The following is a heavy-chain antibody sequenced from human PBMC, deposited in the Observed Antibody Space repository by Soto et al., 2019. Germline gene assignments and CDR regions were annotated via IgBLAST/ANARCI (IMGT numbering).Heavy chain of an antibody. CDR3: ARHDYSNYDPSHIFDY. Sequence: QVQLVQSGAELMKPGASVTVSCKASGYTFTSLGISWVRQAPGQGLEWMGWISPYNGNTNLAQKFQGRVILTTEAATSTAHMELRSLRSDDTAVYYCARHDYSNYDPSHIFDYWGQGTLVTVSS. V-gene: IGHV1-18*01. CDR2: ISPYNGNT. D-gene: IGHD4-4*01. J-gene: IGHJ4*02. CDR1: GYTFTSLG.